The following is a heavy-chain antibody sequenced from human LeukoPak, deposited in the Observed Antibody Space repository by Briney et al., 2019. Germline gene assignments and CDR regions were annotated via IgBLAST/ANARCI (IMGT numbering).Heavy chain of an antibody. J-gene: IGHJ4*02. CDR1: GGSFSGYY. D-gene: IGHD4-17*01. CDR3: ARGTTVTRVLFY. CDR2: INHSGST. V-gene: IGHV4-34*01. Sequence: SETLSLTCAVYGGSFSGYYWSWIRQPPGKGLEWIGEINHSGSTNYNPSLKSRVTISVDTSKNQFSLKLSSVTAADTAVYYCARGTTVTRVLFYWGQGTLVTVSS.